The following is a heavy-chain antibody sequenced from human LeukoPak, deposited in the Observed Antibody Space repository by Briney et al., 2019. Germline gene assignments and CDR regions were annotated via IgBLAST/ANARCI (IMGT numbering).Heavy chain of an antibody. V-gene: IGHV3-21*01. D-gene: IGHD6-13*01. Sequence: PGRSLRLSCAASGFTFSSYSMNWVRQAPGKGLEWVSSISSSSSYIYYADSVKGRFTISRDNAKNSLYLQMNSLRAEDTAVYYCARREAAGDFDYWGQGTLVTVSS. CDR2: ISSSSSYI. J-gene: IGHJ4*02. CDR3: ARREAAGDFDY. CDR1: GFTFSSYS.